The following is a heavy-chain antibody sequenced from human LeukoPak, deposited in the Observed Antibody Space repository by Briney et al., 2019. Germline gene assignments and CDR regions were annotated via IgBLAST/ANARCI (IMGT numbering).Heavy chain of an antibody. D-gene: IGHD3-10*01. CDR2: IYYSGST. V-gene: IGHV4-30-4*01. CDR3: ARVPFYYGSGSYLFDY. Sequence: PSQTLSLTCTVSGGSISSDDYYWSWIRQPPGKGLEWIGYIYYSGSTYYNPSLKSRVTILVDTSKNQFSLKLSSVTAADTAVYYCARVPFYYGSGSYLFDYWGQGTLVTVSS. J-gene: IGHJ4*02. CDR1: GGSISSDDYY.